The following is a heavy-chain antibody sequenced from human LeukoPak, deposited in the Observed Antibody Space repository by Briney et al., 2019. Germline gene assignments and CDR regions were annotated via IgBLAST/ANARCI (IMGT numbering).Heavy chain of an antibody. J-gene: IGHJ6*02. V-gene: IGHV3-49*04. CDR3: TREGAAAAYGMDV. CDR1: GFTFGDYA. Sequence: PGGSLRLSCTASGFTFGDYAVSWVRRAPGRGLEWVGLIRGRAFGETADYAASVKGRFTISRDDSKSIAYLQMNSLKTEDTAVYYCTREGAAAAYGMDVWGQGTTVTVSS. D-gene: IGHD6-13*01. CDR2: IRGRAFGETA.